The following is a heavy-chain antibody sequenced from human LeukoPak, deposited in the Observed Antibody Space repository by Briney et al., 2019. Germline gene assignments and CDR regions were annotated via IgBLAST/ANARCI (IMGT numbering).Heavy chain of an antibody. J-gene: IGHJ4*02. CDR1: ESTFTGYY. Sequence: ASVKVSCKASESTFTGYYMHWVRQAPGQGLEWMGWINPNSGGTNYAQKFQGRVTMTRDTSISTAYLELSRLRSDDTAVYYCARVTLMSPTSGYYLDYWGQGTLVTVSS. CDR3: ARVTLMSPTSGYYLDY. D-gene: IGHD3-22*01. CDR2: INPNSGGT. V-gene: IGHV1-2*02.